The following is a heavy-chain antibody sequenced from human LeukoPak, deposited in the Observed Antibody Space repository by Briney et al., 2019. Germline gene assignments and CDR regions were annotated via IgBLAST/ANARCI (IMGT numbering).Heavy chain of an antibody. CDR2: INTDGSST. CDR1: GFTLSSSW. D-gene: IGHD2-2*02. J-gene: IGHJ6*03. CDR3: STSCYSDYYYMDV. Sequence: GGSLRLSCAASGFTLSSSWMHWVRQAPGKGLVWVSRINTDGSSTSYADSVKGRFTISRDNAKNTLYLQMNSLRAEDTAVYYCSTSCYSDYYYMDVWGKGTTVTVSS. V-gene: IGHV3-74*01.